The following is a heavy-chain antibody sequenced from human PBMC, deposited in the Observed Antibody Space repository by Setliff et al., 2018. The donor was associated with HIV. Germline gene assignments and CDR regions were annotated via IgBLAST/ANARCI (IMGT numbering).Heavy chain of an antibody. CDR1: GGSISSQY. CDR2: VYNSGGT. V-gene: IGHV4-4*08. J-gene: IGHJ6*01. Sequence: LSETLSLTCTVSGGSISSQYWSWIRQTPGKGLESIGYVYNSGGTNYNPSLKSRVTMSIDTSKNQFSLKLSSVTAADTAVYYCARDNSYYYGSGSHYWYGMDVWGQGTTVTVSS. CDR3: ARDNSYYYGSGSHYWYGMDV. D-gene: IGHD3-10*01.